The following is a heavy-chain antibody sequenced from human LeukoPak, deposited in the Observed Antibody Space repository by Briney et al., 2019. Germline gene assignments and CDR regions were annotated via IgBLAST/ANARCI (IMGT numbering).Heavy chain of an antibody. CDR3: ARRWLLLDP. D-gene: IGHD4-23*01. CDR2: INHSGST. J-gene: IGHJ5*02. CDR1: GGSFSGYY. Sequence: SQTLSLTCAVYGGSFSGYYWSWIRQPPGKGLEWTGEINHSGSTNYNPSLKSRVTISVDTSKNQFSLKLSSVTAADTAVYYCARRWLLLDPWGQGTLVTVSS. V-gene: IGHV4-34*01.